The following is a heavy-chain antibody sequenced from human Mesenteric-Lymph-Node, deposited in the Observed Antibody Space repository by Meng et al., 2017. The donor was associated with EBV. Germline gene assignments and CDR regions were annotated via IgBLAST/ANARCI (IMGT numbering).Heavy chain of an antibody. Sequence: QVQLQESGPGLVTPSQTLSLTCTVSGGSISSGGYYWSWIRQHPGKGLEWIGYIHDSGSTYYNPSLKSRVTISADTTKNQFSLKLSSVTAADTAVYYCARASYGSGSPLGESWFDPWGQGTLVTVSS. D-gene: IGHD3-10*01. J-gene: IGHJ5*02. V-gene: IGHV4-31*03. CDR1: GGSISSGGYY. CDR2: IHDSGST. CDR3: ARASYGSGSPLGESWFDP.